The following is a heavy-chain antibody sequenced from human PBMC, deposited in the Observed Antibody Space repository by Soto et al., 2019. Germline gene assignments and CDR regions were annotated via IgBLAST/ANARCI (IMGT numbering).Heavy chain of an antibody. Sequence: PGDSLKISWKGPGYRFAGDWITWAREKSGKVLEWMVQIDPQYSQTYYRASFRGHDTISATKSSTTVFLQWSSLRASDTAMYYCARQIYDSDTGPNFQYYFDSWGQGTPVTVSS. J-gene: IGHJ4*02. V-gene: IGHV5-10-1*01. CDR3: ARQIYDSDTGPNFQYYFDS. CDR2: IDPQYSQT. D-gene: IGHD3-22*01. CDR1: GYRFAGDW.